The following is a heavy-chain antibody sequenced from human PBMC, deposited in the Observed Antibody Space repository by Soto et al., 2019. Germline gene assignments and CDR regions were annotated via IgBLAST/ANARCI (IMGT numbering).Heavy chain of an antibody. J-gene: IGHJ6*02. Sequence: QVQLVESGGGVVQPGRSLRLSCAASGFTFSSYAMHWVRQAPGKGLEWVAIISHDGSIKYFADSVKGRFTISRDNSKNTLYLQMNSLTPDDTAVYYCSRDHDIYTSSDTFQYYDMDVWGQGTTVTVSS. CDR2: ISHDGSIK. CDR3: SRDHDIYTSSDTFQYYDMDV. CDR1: GFTFSSYA. V-gene: IGHV3-30-3*01. D-gene: IGHD3-9*01.